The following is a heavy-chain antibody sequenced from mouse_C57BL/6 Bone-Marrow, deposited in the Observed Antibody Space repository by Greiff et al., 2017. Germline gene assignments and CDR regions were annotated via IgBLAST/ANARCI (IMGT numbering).Heavy chain of an antibody. Sequence: EVQRVESEGGLVQPGSSMKLSCTASGFTFSDYYMAWVRQVPEKGLEWVANINYDGSSTYYLDSLKSRFIISRDNAKNILYLQMSSLKSEDTATYYCARYGLRDAMDYWGQGTSVTVSS. V-gene: IGHV5-16*01. CDR3: ARYGLRDAMDY. CDR2: INYDGSST. CDR1: GFTFSDYY. J-gene: IGHJ4*01. D-gene: IGHD1-1*01.